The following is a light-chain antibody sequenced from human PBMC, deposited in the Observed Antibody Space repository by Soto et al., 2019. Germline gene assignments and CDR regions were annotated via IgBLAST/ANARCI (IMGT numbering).Light chain of an antibody. Sequence: EIVLAQSPGTLSLSPGEGATLSCRASQSVSSNFLAWYQKKPGQAPRLLIYGASSRATGIPDRFSGSGSGTDFPLTISRLEPEDFAVYYCQQYGSSPPTFGQGTRLEIK. V-gene: IGKV3-20*01. CDR2: GAS. J-gene: IGKJ5*01. CDR3: QQYGSSPPT. CDR1: QSVSSNF.